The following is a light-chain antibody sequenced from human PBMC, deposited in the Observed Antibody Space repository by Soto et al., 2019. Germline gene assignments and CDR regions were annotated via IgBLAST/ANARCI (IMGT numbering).Light chain of an antibody. CDR3: QQYHNWPA. CDR1: QSVGSF. J-gene: IGKJ1*01. Sequence: EIVLTQSPATLSLSPGERATLSFRASQSVGSFLAWYQQKPGQAPRLLIYGAATRATGIPARFSGSGSGTEFTLTISSLQSEDFAVYYCQQYHNWPAFGQGTKVDIK. V-gene: IGKV3-15*01. CDR2: GAA.